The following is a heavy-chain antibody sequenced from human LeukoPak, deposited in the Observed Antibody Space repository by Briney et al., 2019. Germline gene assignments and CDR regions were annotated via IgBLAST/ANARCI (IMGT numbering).Heavy chain of an antibody. Sequence: PGGSLRLTCAASGFTFSSYGMHWVRQAPGKGLEWVSAISGSGGSTYYADSVKGRFTISRDNSKNTLYLQMNSLRAEDTAVYYCATTGGNYYDSSGYYFFRWGQGTLVTVSS. CDR3: ATTGGNYYDSSGYYFFR. J-gene: IGHJ4*02. CDR1: GFTFSSYG. V-gene: IGHV3-23*01. D-gene: IGHD3-22*01. CDR2: ISGSGGST.